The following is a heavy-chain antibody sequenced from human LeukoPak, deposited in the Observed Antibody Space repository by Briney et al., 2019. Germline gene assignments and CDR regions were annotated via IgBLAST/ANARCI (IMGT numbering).Heavy chain of an antibody. Sequence: ASVKVSCKASGYTFTSYGISWVRQAPGQGLEWMGWISAYNGNTNYAQKLQGRVTMTTDTSTSTAYMELRSLRSDDTAVYYCAREKPLGYCSSTSPCYYHGMDVWGQGTTVTVSS. CDR1: GYTFTSYG. CDR3: AREKPLGYCSSTSPCYYHGMDV. V-gene: IGHV1-18*01. D-gene: IGHD2-2*01. CDR2: ISAYNGNT. J-gene: IGHJ6*02.